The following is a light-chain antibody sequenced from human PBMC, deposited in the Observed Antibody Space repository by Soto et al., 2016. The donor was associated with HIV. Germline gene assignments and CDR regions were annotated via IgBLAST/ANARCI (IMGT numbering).Light chain of an antibody. J-gene: IGKJ1*01. V-gene: IGKV1-5*03. CDR2: KAS. CDR3: QQYNSYPWT. Sequence: DVRMTQSPSTLSASLGDRVTITCRASQSINKWLAWYQQKPGKAPNLLIYKASTSQSGVPSTFSGSGSGTEFTLIISSLQPDDFATYYCQQYNSYPWTFGQGTKVEIK. CDR1: QSINKW.